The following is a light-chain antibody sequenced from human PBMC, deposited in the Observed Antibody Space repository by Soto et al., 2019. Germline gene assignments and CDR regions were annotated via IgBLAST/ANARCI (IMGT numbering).Light chain of an antibody. Sequence: QSALTQPPSASGSPGQSVTISCSGTSSDVGGYNYVSWYQQHPGKAPKLIIYEVSKRPSGVPDRFSGSKSGNTASLTVSGLQAEDEADYYCSSYAGGYNPVVFGGGTKLTVL. V-gene: IGLV2-8*01. CDR2: EVS. CDR3: SSYAGGYNPVV. CDR1: SSDVGGYNY. J-gene: IGLJ2*01.